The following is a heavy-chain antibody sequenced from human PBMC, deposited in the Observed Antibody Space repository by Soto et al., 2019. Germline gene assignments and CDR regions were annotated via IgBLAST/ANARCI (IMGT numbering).Heavy chain of an antibody. CDR2: ISYDGSNK. J-gene: IGHJ4*02. V-gene: IGHV3-30-3*01. Sequence: QVQLVESGGGVVQPGRSLRLSCAASGFTFSGFAMHWVRQAPGKGLEWVAVISYDGSNKYYADSVKGRFTISRDNSKNTLYVQMNSLRAEDTAVYYWARFKGCSGGSCYSHFDYWGQGTLVTVSS. CDR1: GFTFSGFA. D-gene: IGHD2-15*01. CDR3: ARFKGCSGGSCYSHFDY.